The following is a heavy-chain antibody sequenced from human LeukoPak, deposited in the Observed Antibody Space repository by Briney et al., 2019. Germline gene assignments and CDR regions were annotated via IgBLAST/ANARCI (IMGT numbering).Heavy chain of an antibody. Sequence: GGSLRLSCAASGFTFSSYSMNWVRQAPGKGLEWVSSISSSSSYIYYADSVKGRFTISRDNPKNSLYLQMNSLRAEDTAVYYCARVGSLRIQLWSPSDYWGQGTLVTVSS. D-gene: IGHD5-18*01. CDR2: ISSSSSYI. CDR1: GFTFSSYS. J-gene: IGHJ4*02. V-gene: IGHV3-21*01. CDR3: ARVGSLRIQLWSPSDY.